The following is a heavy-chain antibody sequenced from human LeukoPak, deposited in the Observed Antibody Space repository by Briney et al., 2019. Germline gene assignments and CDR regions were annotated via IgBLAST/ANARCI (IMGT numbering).Heavy chain of an antibody. CDR1: GXSISSYY. CDR2: SYHDGRT. CDR3: ASFSDYGGNFFDY. V-gene: IGHV4-59*08. Sequence: SETLSLTCTVSGXSISSYYWSWIRQPPGKGLEWIGYSYHDGRTNYNPSLKSRATISVDTSESQFSLKLSSVTAADTAVYYCASFSDYGGNFFDYWGQGTLVTVFS. J-gene: IGHJ4*02. D-gene: IGHD4-23*01.